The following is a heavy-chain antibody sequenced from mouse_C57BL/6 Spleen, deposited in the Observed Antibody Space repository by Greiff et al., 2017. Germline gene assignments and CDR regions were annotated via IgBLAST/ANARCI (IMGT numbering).Heavy chain of an antibody. D-gene: IGHD1-2*01. V-gene: IGHV1-80*01. CDR3: ASYYPNYGYY. CDR2: IYPGGGDT. CDR1: GYAFSSYW. Sequence: QVQLQQSGAELVKPGASVKISCKASGYAFSSYWMNWVKQRPGKGLEWIGQIYPGGGDTNYNGQFKGKATLTADKSSSTAYMPLSRLTPEDSAVYFCASYYPNYGYYWGQGTLLTVSA. J-gene: IGHJ3*01.